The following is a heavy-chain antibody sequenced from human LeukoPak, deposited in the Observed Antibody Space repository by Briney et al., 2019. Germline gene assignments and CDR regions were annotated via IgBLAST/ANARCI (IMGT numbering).Heavy chain of an antibody. CDR1: GFTFSDYY. CDR2: ISSSGRNI. J-gene: IGHJ3*02. V-gene: IGHV3-11*01. CDR3: ARSFWPTIAFDI. D-gene: IGHD5-24*01. Sequence: PGGSLRLSCAASGFTFSDYYMSWIRQAPGKGLEWVSYISSSGRNIYYADSVKGRLTISRDNAKNSLYLQMNSLRAEDTAVYYCARSFWPTIAFDIWGQGTMVTVSS.